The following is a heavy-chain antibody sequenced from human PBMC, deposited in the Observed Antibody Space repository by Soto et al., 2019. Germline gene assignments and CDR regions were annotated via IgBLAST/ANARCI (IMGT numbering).Heavy chain of an antibody. CDR2: VRESGGGT. Sequence: ESVGGLVQPGGSLRLSCVASGFTLNSYAMNWVRQAPGTGLEWVSAVRESGGGTYYADSVRGRFTISRDNSKNTLYLRMNSLRVEDTAVYYCAREQIAVSAPFDYWGQGTLVTVSS. D-gene: IGHD6-19*01. V-gene: IGHV3-23*01. J-gene: IGHJ4*02. CDR3: AREQIAVSAPFDY. CDR1: GFTLNSYA.